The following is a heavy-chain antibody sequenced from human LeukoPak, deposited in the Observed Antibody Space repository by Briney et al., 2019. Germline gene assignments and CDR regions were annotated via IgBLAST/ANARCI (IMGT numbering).Heavy chain of an antibody. CDR2: LSTSGSYI. D-gene: IGHD3-3*01. V-gene: IGHV3-21*01. CDR3: ARGNYGFAYDP. CDR1: GFIVNDFD. J-gene: IGHJ5*02. Sequence: GGSLRLSCAASGFIVNDFDMNWVRQAPGKGLERVSYLSTSGSYIHYADSVKGRFTISRDAGKNSLYLQLDSLTVEDTAVYFCARGNYGFAYDPWGQGTLVTVSS.